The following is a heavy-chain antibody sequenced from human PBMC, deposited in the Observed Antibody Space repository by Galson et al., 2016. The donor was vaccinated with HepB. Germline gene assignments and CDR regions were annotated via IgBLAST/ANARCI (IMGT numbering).Heavy chain of an antibody. CDR3: ARDCVIAVAGTDGLDI. CDR2: VHLTGGT. Sequence: TLSLTCTVSGGSISSNNHYWSWVRQPAGKGLEWLGRVHLTGGTDYNPSLKSRLTLSVDTSKNQFTLRLRSVTAADTAVYYCARDCVIAVAGTDGLDIWGPGVMVAVSS. J-gene: IGHJ3*02. D-gene: IGHD6-19*01. V-gene: IGHV4-61*02. CDR1: GGSISSNNHY.